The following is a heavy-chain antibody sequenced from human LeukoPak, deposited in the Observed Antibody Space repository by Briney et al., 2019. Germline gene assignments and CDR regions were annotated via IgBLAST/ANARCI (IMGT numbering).Heavy chain of an antibody. V-gene: IGHV1-46*01. CDR3: ARAEVSSGTTHFDY. D-gene: IGHD2-2*01. CDR2: INPSGGST. J-gene: IGHJ4*02. CDR1: GGTFSSYA. Sequence: ASVKVSCKASGGTFSSYAISWVRQAPGQGLEWMGIINPSGGSTSYAQKFQGRVTMTRDTSTSTVYMELSSLRSEDTAVYYCARAEVSSGTTHFDYWGQGTLVTVSS.